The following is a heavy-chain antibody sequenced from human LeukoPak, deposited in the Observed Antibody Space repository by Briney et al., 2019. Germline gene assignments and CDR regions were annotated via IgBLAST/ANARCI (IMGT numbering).Heavy chain of an antibody. V-gene: IGHV4-59*01. Sequence: PSETLSLTCTVSGGSISSYYWSWIRQPPGKGVEWIGYTHYSGSTNHNPSLKSRVTTSVDTSKNQLSLKLSSMTAADTAVYYCARDARFCSSTGCQYYFDSWGQGTLVTVSS. J-gene: IGHJ4*02. CDR1: GGSISSYY. D-gene: IGHD2-2*01. CDR3: ARDARFCSSTGCQYYFDS. CDR2: THYSGST.